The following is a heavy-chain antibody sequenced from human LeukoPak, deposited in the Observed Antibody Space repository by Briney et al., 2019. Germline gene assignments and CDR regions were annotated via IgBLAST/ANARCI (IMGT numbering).Heavy chain of an antibody. J-gene: IGHJ4*02. D-gene: IGHD1-1*01. CDR3: ARVRYRNWVVDY. Sequence: PGGSLRLSCAASGFSFRDHSMDWVRRAPGKGLEWVGRIRKKGDNYPTEYAASVQGRFTISRDDSNNSLYLQMDSLKAEDTAVYYCARVRYRNWVVDYWGQGILVTVSS. V-gene: IGHV3-72*01. CDR2: IRKKGDNYPT. CDR1: GFSFRDHS.